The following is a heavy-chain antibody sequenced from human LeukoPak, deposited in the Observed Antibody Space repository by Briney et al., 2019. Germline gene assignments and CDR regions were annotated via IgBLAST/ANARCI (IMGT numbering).Heavy chain of an antibody. CDR2: INSDGSST. D-gene: IGHD2-8*01. Sequence: PGGSLRLSCAASGFTFSSYWMHWVRQAPGKGLVWVSRINSDGSSTSYADSVKGRFTISRDNAKNTLYLQMNSLRAEDTAVYYCARGHQWSAVGYWGQGTLVTVSS. CDR3: ARGHQWSAVGY. CDR1: GFTFSSYW. V-gene: IGHV3-74*01. J-gene: IGHJ4*02.